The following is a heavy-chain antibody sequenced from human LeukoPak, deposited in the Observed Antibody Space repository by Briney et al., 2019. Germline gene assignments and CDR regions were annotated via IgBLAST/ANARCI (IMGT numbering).Heavy chain of an antibody. CDR1: GGTFSSYA. D-gene: IGHD2-21*02. CDR2: IIPIFGTA. CDR3: AREVVTPSAFDI. Sequence: SVKVSCKASGGTFSSYAISWVGQAPGQGLEWMGGIIPIFGTANYARKFQGRVTITADESTSTAYMELSSLRSEDTAVYYCAREVVTPSAFDIWGQGTMVTVSS. J-gene: IGHJ3*02. V-gene: IGHV1-69*13.